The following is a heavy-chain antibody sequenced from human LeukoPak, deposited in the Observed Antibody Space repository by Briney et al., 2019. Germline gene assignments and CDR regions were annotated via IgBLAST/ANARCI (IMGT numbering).Heavy chain of an antibody. J-gene: IGHJ4*02. CDR2: ISWNSGSI. V-gene: IGHV3-9*01. D-gene: IGHD3-10*01. CDR1: GFTFDDYA. CDR3: AKGYGSGSYYNARFDY. Sequence: PGGSLRLSCAASGFTFDDYAMHWVRQAPGKGLEWVSGISWNSGSIGYADFVKGRFTISRDNAKDSLYLQMNSLRAEDTALYYCAKGYGSGSYYNARFDYWGQGTLVTVSS.